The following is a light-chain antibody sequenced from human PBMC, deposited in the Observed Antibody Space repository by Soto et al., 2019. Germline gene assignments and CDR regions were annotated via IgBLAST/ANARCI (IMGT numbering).Light chain of an antibody. V-gene: IGLV2-23*02. CDR2: EVT. CDR1: SNDVGSYNL. CDR3: CSYAGGSIFVV. J-gene: IGLJ2*01. Sequence: QSALTQPASVSGSPGQSVTISCSGTSNDVGSYNLVSWYQQHPGQAPKLMISEVTKRPSGVSNRFSGSKSGNTASLTISGLQAEDEADYYCCSYAGGSIFVVFGGGTKLT.